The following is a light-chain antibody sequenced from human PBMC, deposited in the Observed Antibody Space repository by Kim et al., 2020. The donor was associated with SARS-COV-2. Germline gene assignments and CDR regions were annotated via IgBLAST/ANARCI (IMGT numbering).Light chain of an antibody. J-gene: IGKJ1*01. V-gene: IGKV3-15*01. CDR3: QQYKNWWT. CDR1: QSVSID. Sequence: EIVMTQSPATLSVSPGGRATLSCRASQSVSIDLAWYQQKPGQAPRLVIYGASTRATGIPARFSGSGSGTEFTFTISSLQSEDFAVYYCQQYKNWWTFGQGTKVDIK. CDR2: GAS.